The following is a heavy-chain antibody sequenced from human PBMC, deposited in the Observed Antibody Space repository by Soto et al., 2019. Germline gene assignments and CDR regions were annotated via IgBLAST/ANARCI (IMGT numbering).Heavy chain of an antibody. V-gene: IGHV3-48*01. CDR2: ISASSRTL. J-gene: IGHJ6*02. D-gene: IGHD3-22*01. CDR1: GFTFSSYS. CDR3: ASSYYDSSASYASYGMDV. Sequence: GGSLSLSCGASGFTFSSYSMNWVRPAPGKGLVWISHISASSRTLFYADSVKGRFTISRDNAKNSLYLQINSLRVEETAVYYCASSYYDSSASYASYGMDVWDQGPTGSVSS.